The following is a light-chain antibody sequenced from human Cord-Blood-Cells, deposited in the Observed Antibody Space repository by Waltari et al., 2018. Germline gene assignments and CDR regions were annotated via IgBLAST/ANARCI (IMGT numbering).Light chain of an antibody. CDR1: SSDVGGYNY. J-gene: IGLJ1*01. CDR3: SSYTSSSTLV. CDR2: EVI. Sequence: QSALTQPASVSGSPGQSITISCTGTSSDVGGYNYVSWYQQHPGTAPNPIIYEVINRPSGVSTRFSGSKSGNTASLTISGLQAGDEADYYCSSYTSSSTLVFGTGTKVTVL. V-gene: IGLV2-14*01.